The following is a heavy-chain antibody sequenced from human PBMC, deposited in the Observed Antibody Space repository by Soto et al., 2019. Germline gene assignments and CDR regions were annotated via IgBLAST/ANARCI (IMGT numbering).Heavy chain of an antibody. CDR1: GFSXCGYS. CDR3: ARGNWNDDVGLDV. V-gene: IGHV3-30-3*01. CDR2: ISYDGSNK. D-gene: IGHD1-1*01. Sequence: GGALLLSGATSGFSXCGYSLHAGRQAPGKGLEWVAVISYDGSNKYYADSVKGRFTISRDNSKNTLYLQMNSLRAEDTAVYYCARGNWNDDVGLDVWGQGTTVTVSS. J-gene: IGHJ6*02.